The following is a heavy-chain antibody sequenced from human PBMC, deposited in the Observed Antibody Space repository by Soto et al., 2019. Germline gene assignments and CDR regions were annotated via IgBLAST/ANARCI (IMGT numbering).Heavy chain of an antibody. CDR2: IIPVFGTT. Sequence: QEQLVQSGAEVKKPGSSVKVSCNDSGGLFSSFAISWVRQAPGQGLEWMGGIIPVFGTTNYAQKFQGRVTITADESTNTAYLELSSLISDDTAMYYCARGGGPYVWFNEFWGQGTQVTVSS. V-gene: IGHV1-69*01. D-gene: IGHD3-16*01. CDR1: GGLFSSFA. J-gene: IGHJ4*02. CDR3: ARGGGPYVWFNEF.